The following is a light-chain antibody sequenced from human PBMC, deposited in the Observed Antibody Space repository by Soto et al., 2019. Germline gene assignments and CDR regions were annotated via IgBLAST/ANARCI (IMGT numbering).Light chain of an antibody. CDR3: QQYGSSPRT. V-gene: IGKV3-20*01. Sequence: EIVLTQSPGTLSLYPGERATLSCRASQSVSSSYLAWYQQKPGQAPRLLIYGASSRATGIPDRFSGSGSGTDFTLTISRLEPEDFAVYYCQQYGSSPRTFGQGTKADIK. CDR2: GAS. J-gene: IGKJ1*01. CDR1: QSVSSSY.